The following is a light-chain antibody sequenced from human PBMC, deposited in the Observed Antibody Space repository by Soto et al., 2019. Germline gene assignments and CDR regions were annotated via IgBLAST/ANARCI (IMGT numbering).Light chain of an antibody. V-gene: IGLV2-8*01. Sequence: QSALTQPPSASGSPGQSVTISCTGTSSDVGTYKYVSWYQQHPGKAPKLMIYEVSERPSGVPDRFSGAKSGNTASLTVSGLQAEDEADYYCTSHAGSSAVFGGGTKVTVL. CDR1: SSDVGTYKY. CDR2: EVS. J-gene: IGLJ2*01. CDR3: TSHAGSSAV.